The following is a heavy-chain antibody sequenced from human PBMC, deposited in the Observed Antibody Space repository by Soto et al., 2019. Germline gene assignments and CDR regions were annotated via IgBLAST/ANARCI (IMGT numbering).Heavy chain of an antibody. CDR2: IYYSGST. J-gene: IGHJ5*02. V-gene: IGHV4-31*03. CDR3: ARTNWNFNWFDP. Sequence: SETLSLTCTVSGGSISSGGYYWSWIRQHPGKGLEWIGYIYYSGSTYYNPSLKSRVTISVDTSKNQFSLKLSSVTAADTAVYYCARTNWNFNWFDPWGQGTLVTVSS. D-gene: IGHD1-7*01. CDR1: GGSISSGGYY.